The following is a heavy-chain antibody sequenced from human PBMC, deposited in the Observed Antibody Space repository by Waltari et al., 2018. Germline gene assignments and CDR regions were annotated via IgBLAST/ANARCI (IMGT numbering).Heavy chain of an antibody. V-gene: IGHV3-9*01. J-gene: IGHJ4*02. CDR1: GFTFDDSA. CDR2: ISWNSGSI. CDR3: ARDVKDY. Sequence: EVQLVESGGGLVQPGRSLRLSCAASGFTFDDSAMHWVRQAPGKGLEWVSGISWNSGSIGYADSVKGRFTISRDNAKNSLYLQMNSLRAEDTAVYYCARDVKDYWGQGTLVTVSS.